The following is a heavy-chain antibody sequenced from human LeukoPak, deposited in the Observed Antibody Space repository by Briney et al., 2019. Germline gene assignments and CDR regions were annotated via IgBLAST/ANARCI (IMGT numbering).Heavy chain of an antibody. CDR2: IYYSGST. V-gene: IGHV4-61*01. J-gene: IGHJ6*03. CDR3: ARVRDYDFWSGYEYYYYYMDV. D-gene: IGHD3-3*01. CDR1: GGSISSSSYY. Sequence: SETLSLTCTVSGGSISSSSYYWSWIRQPPGKGLEWIGYIYYSGSTNYNPSLKSRVTISVDTSKNQFSLKLSSVTAADTAVYYCARVRDYDFWSGYEYYYYYMDVWGKGTTVTVSS.